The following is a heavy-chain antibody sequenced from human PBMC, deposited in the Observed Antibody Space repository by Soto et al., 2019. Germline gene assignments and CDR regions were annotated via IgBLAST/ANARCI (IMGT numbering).Heavy chain of an antibody. D-gene: IGHD2-15*01. CDR1: GFTFSSYA. V-gene: IGHV3-23*01. Sequence: WGSLRLSCAASGFTFSSYALCWVRQGPGKGLEWVAVVSIGGSTHYADSVRGRFTISRDNSKNTLSLQMNSLTAEDTAVYFCAKRRGAGGHFDYWGEGALVTV. J-gene: IGHJ4*02. CDR2: VSIGGST. CDR3: AKRRGAGGHFDY.